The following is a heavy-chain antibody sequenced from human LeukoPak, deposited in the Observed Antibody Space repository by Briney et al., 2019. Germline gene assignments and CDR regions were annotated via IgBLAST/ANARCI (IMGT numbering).Heavy chain of an antibody. D-gene: IGHD1-26*01. J-gene: IGHJ3*02. CDR3: ARGSGSSYAFDI. V-gene: IGHV6-1*01. CDR1: GDSVSSNSAT. CDR2: TYYRSKWFN. Sequence: SQTLSLTCAISGDSVSSNSATWSWIRQSPSRGLEWLGRTYYRSKWFNDYAVSVKSRITINPDTSKNQLSLQLNSVTPEDTVVYYCARGSGSSYAFDIWDQGTMVTVSS.